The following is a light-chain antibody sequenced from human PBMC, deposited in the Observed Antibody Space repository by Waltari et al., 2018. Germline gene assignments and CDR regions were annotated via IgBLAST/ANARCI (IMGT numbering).Light chain of an antibody. CDR2: GAS. CDR3: QQYNNWPPWRT. J-gene: IGKJ1*01. Sequence: EIVMTQSPATLSVSPGERDTLSCRASQSVSSNLAWYQQKPGQAPRLLIYGASTRATGIPARFSGSGSGTEFTLTISSMQSEDFAVYYCQQYNNWPPWRTFGQGTKVEIK. CDR1: QSVSSN. V-gene: IGKV3-15*01.